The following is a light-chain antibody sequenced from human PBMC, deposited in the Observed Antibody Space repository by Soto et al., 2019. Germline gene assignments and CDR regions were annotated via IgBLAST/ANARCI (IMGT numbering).Light chain of an antibody. J-gene: IGKJ2*01. V-gene: IGKV3-20*01. CDR3: QQYSTLPHT. CDR2: GIS. CDR1: QSVSSAF. Sequence: ESVLTQSPGTLSLSPGERATLSCRASQSVSSAFFAWYQQKPGQAPRLLIYGISTRATGIPDRFSGSGSGKDFTLTISRLEPEDFVMYFCQQYSTLPHTVGQGTKLEVK.